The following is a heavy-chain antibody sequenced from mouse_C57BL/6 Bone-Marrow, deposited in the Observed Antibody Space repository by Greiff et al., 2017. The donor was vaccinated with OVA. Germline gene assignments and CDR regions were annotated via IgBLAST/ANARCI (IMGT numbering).Heavy chain of an antibody. CDR3: AEDYDVDAMDY. D-gene: IGHD2-4*01. V-gene: IGHV1-19*01. CDR1: GYTFTDYY. J-gene: IGHJ4*01. CDR2: IIPYNGGT. Sequence: VQLQQSGPVLVKPGASVKMSCKASGYTFTDYYMNWVKQSHGKSLEWIGVIIPYNGGTSYNQKFKGKATLTVDKSSSTAYLEINSMTAEDSAVYYCAEDYDVDAMDYWGQGPSVAVSS.